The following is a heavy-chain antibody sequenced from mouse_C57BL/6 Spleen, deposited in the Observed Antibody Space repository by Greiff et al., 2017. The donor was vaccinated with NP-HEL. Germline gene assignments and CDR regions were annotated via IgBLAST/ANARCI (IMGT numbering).Heavy chain of an antibody. CDR2: ISDGGSYT. CDR3: ARDDYDFAY. CDR1: GFTFSSYA. V-gene: IGHV5-4*01. D-gene: IGHD2-4*01. J-gene: IGHJ3*01. Sequence: EVQLVESGGGLVKPGGSLKLSCAASGFTFSSYAMSWVRQTPEKRLEWVATISDGGSYTYYPDNVKGRFTISRDNAKNNLYLQMSHLKSEDTAMYYCARDDYDFAYWGQRTLVTVSA.